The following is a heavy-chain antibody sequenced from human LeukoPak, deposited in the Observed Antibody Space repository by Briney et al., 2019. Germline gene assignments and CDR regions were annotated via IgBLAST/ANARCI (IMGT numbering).Heavy chain of an antibody. D-gene: IGHD3-3*01. Sequence: SETLSLTCAVSGGSISSSNWWSWVRQPPGKGLGWIGEIYHSGSTNYNPSLKSRVTISVDKSKNQFSLKLSSVTAADTAVYYCARGNDFWSGYQYYFDYWGQGTLVTVSS. V-gene: IGHV4-4*02. J-gene: IGHJ4*02. CDR2: IYHSGST. CDR3: ARGNDFWSGYQYYFDY. CDR1: GGSISSSNW.